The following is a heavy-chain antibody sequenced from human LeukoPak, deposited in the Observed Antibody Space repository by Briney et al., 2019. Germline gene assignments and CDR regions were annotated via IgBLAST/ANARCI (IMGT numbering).Heavy chain of an antibody. CDR2: ISGSSTTI. Sequence: GGSLRLSCAASGFTFGTYSMNWVRQAPGKGLEWISYISGSSTTISYADSVKGRFTISRDNAKNSLYLQMNSLRDEDTAVYFCAREMGARGDYWGQGTLVTVSS. D-gene: IGHD3-10*01. CDR3: AREMGARGDY. CDR1: GFTFGTYS. J-gene: IGHJ4*02. V-gene: IGHV3-48*02.